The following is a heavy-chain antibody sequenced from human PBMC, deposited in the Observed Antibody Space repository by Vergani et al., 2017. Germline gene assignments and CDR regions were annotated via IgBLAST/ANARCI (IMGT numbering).Heavy chain of an antibody. CDR2: IKSKTDGGTT. D-gene: IGHD5-12*01. CDR3: AKDGPKGDIGATIPYFDY. Sequence: EVQLLESGGGLVQPGGSLRLPCAASGFTFSSYAMSWVRQAPGKGLEWVGRIKSKTDGGTTDYAPPVKGRFTISRDESTNTLYLQMNSLRAEDTAVDYCAKDGPKGDIGATIPYFDYWGQGTLVTVSS. J-gene: IGHJ4*02. CDR1: GFTFSSYA. V-gene: IGHV3-15*01.